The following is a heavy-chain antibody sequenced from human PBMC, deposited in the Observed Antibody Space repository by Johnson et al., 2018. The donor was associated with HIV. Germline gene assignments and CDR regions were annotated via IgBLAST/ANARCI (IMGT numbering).Heavy chain of an antibody. D-gene: IGHD1-26*01. CDR3: AKDPPGS. Sequence: VQLVESGGGVVRPGGSLRLSCAASRFTFDDYVMSWVRQAPGKGLEWVYLISWDGGRTYYADSVKGRFTISRDNRKNSLYLQMNSLRPEDTALYYCAKDPPGSWGQGTMVTVSS. CDR2: ISWDGGRT. CDR1: RFTFDDYV. J-gene: IGHJ3*01. V-gene: IGHV3-43D*03.